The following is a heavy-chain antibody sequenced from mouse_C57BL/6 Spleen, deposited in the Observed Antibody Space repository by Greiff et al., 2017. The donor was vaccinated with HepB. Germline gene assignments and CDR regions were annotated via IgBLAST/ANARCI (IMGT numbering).Heavy chain of an antibody. CDR2: INPSNGGT. CDR1: GYTFTSYW. CDR3: AKIPLYYYGSSSNFDY. J-gene: IGHJ2*01. Sequence: QVQLQQPGTELVKPGASVKLSCKASGYTFTSYWMHWVKQRPGQGLEWIGNINPSNGGTTYNEKFKSKAKLTVDKSSSTAYMQLSSLTSEDSAVYYCAKIPLYYYGSSSNFDYWGQGTTLTVSS. V-gene: IGHV1-53*01. D-gene: IGHD1-1*01.